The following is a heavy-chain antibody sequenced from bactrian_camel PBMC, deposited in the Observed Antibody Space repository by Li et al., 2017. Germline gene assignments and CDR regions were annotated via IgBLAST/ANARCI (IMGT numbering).Heavy chain of an antibody. Sequence: HVQLVESGGGSVQAGGSLRLSCVASGFTYPKYCFGWFRQAPGREREGVGMIYTGARSAVYADSVRGRFTIFRNNDNNTVFLQMTALQLDDTAMYYCAAKLGVKSGTACYTFVRLPNELVYRGQGTQVTVS. CDR1: GFTYPKYC. V-gene: IGHV3S60*01. J-gene: IGHJ4*01. CDR3: AAKLGVKSGTACYTFVRLPNELVY. CDR2: IYTGARSA. D-gene: IGHD3*01.